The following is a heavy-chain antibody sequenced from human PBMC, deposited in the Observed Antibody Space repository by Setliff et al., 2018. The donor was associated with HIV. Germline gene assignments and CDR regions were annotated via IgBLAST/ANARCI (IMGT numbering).Heavy chain of an antibody. D-gene: IGHD3-10*01. J-gene: IGHJ5*02. CDR2: IYTSGST. CDR3: ARHSGVASPNWFDP. CDR1: GGSFSDYY. V-gene: IGHV4-4*09. Sequence: SETLSLTCTVSGGSFSDYYRSWIRQPPGKGLEWIGYIYTSGSTNYNPSLKSRVTISVDTSKNQFSLRVTSVTAADTAVYFCARHSGVASPNWFDPWGQGTLVTVSS.